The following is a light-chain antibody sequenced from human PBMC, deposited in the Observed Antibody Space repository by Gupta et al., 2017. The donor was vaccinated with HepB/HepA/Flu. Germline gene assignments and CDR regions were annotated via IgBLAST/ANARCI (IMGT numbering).Light chain of an antibody. CDR3: QQYYSTLHET. J-gene: IGKJ1*01. CDR2: WAS. V-gene: IGKV4-1*01. CDR1: QSVLYSSNNKNY. Sequence: DIVMTPCPDSLAVSLGERATINCKSSQSVLYSSNNKNYLAWYQQKPGQPPKLLIYWASTRESGVPDRFSGSGSGTDFTLTISSRQAEDVAVYYCQQYYSTLHETFGQGTKVEIK.